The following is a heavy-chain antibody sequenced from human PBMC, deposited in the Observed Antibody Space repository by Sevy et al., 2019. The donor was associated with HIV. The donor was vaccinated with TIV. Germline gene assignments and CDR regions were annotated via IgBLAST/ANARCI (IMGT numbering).Heavy chain of an antibody. D-gene: IGHD3-10*01. V-gene: IGHV4-39*01. Sequence: SETLSLTCTVSGGSISSRSSYWGWIRQPPGKGLEWIGSIYYSGSTYSNPSLKSRLTMSVDTSKNQFSLKLSSVTAAATDVYYCASTRDYYGSGSSFSHWFDPWGQGILVTVSS. CDR2: IYYSGST. CDR3: ASTRDYYGSGSSFSHWFDP. CDR1: GGSISSRSSY. J-gene: IGHJ5*02.